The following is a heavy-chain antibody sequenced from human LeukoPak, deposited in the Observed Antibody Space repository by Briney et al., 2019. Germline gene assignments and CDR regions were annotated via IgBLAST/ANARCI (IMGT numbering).Heavy chain of an antibody. J-gene: IGHJ6*03. CDR1: GYTFTSYA. Sequence: ASVKVSCKASGYTFTSYAMNWVRQAPGQGLEWMGWINTNTGNPTYAHGFTGRFVFSLDTSVSTAYLQISSLKAEDTAVYYCAREGPATTPGYYYYYMDVWGKGTTVTVS. CDR2: INTNTGNP. D-gene: IGHD5-12*01. CDR3: AREGPATTPGYYYYYMDV. V-gene: IGHV7-4-1*02.